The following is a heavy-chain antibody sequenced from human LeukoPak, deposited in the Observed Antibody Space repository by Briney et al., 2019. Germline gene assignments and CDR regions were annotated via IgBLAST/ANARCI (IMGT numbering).Heavy chain of an antibody. V-gene: IGHV3-7*03. CDR2: IKQDGSEK. CDR1: GSTFSTHW. D-gene: IGHD3-10*01. J-gene: IGHJ4*02. Sequence: GGSLRLSCAASGSTFSTHWMSWVRQIPGKGLEWVANIKQDGSEKHYVDSVRGRFTISRDNAESSLYLQMNCLRAEDTAVYYCASDFGSGSFFAYWGQGTLVTVSS. CDR3: ASDFGSGSFFAY.